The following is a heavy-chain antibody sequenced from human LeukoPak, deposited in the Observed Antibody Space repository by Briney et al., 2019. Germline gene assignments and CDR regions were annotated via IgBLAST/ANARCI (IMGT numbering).Heavy chain of an antibody. CDR2: INPNSGGT. D-gene: IGHD3-22*01. V-gene: IGHV1-2*02. CDR3: ARVGHYYDSSGYYTFDF. CDR1: GYTFTDYY. J-gene: IGHJ4*02. Sequence: ASVTVSCKASGYTFTDYYLHWVRQAPGQGLAWMGWINPNSGGTNYAQKFQGRVTMTRDTSISTAYMELSRLRSGDTAVYYCARVGHYYDSSGYYTFDFWGQGTLVTVSS.